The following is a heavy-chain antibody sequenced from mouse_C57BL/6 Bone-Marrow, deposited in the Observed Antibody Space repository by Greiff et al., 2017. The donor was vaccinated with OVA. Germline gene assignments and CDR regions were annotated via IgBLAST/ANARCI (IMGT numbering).Heavy chain of an antibody. V-gene: IGHV5-4*01. D-gene: IGHD6-1*01. CDR3: ARDQGSLTGGFAY. CDR2: ISDGGSYT. J-gene: IGHJ3*01. CDR1: GFTFSSYA. Sequence: DVKLVESGGGLVKPGGSLKLSCAASGFTFSSYAMSWVRQTPEKRLEWVATISDGGSYTYYPDNVKGRFTISRDNAKNNLYLQMSHLKSEDTAMYYCARDQGSLTGGFAYWGQGTLVTVSA.